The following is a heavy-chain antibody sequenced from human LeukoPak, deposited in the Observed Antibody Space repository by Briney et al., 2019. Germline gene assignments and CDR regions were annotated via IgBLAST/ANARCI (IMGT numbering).Heavy chain of an antibody. CDR2: IWYDGSNK. CDR3: ARRAGGGRTGYYYMDV. J-gene: IGHJ6*03. D-gene: IGHD2-15*01. V-gene: IGHV3-33*01. Sequence: GGSLRLSRAASGFTFSSYGMHWVRQAPGKGLEWVAVIWYDGSNKYYADSVKGRFTISRDNSKNTLYLQMNSLRAEDTAVYYCARRAGGGRTGYYYMDVWGKGTTVTVSS. CDR1: GFTFSSYG.